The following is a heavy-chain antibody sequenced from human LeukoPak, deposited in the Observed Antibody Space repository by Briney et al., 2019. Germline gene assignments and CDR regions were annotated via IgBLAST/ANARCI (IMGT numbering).Heavy chain of an antibody. CDR3: ARDGGAVAGIVDAFDI. CDR1: GFTVSSNY. Sequence: GGSLRLSCAASGFTVSSNYMSWVRQAPGKGLEWVSVIYSGGSTYYADSVKGRFTISRDNSKNTLYLQMNGLRAEDTAVYYCARDGGAVAGIVDAFDIWGQGTMVTVSS. J-gene: IGHJ3*02. V-gene: IGHV3-66*01. CDR2: IYSGGST. D-gene: IGHD6-19*01.